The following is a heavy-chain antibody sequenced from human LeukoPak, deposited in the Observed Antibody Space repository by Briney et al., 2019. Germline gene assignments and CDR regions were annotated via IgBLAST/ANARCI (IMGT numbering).Heavy chain of an antibody. D-gene: IGHD5-24*01. CDR1: GGSISSGRYY. V-gene: IGHV4-61*02. Sequence: SETLSLTCTVSGGSISSGRYYWSWIRQPAGKGLEWIGRMHTGGTTNYNPSLKSRVTISMDTSKNQFSLKLTSVTAADTAIYYRARGRDGSSYYIDYWGQGTLVIVSS. J-gene: IGHJ4*02. CDR3: ARGRDGSSYYIDY. CDR2: MHTGGTT.